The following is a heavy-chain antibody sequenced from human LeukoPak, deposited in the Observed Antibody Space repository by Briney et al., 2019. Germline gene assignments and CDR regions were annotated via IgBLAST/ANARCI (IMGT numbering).Heavy chain of an antibody. V-gene: IGHV4-59*01. CDR2: IYYSGST. D-gene: IGHD3-3*01. J-gene: IGHJ5*02. CDR3: ARGSYYDFWSGYPKNWFDP. Sequence: SETLSLTCTVSGGSISSYYWSWIRQPPGKGLEWIGYIYYSGSTNYNPSLKSRVTISVDTSKNQFSLKLSSVTAADTAVYYCARGSYYDFWSGYPKNWFDPWGQGTLVTVSS. CDR1: GGSISSYY.